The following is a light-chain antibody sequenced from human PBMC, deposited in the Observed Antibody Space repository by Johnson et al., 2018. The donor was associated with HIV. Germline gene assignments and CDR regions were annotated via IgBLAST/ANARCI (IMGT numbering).Light chain of an antibody. V-gene: IGLV1-44*01. CDR3: AAWDDSLNGPYV. J-gene: IGLJ1*01. CDR2: RNN. CDR1: SSNIGSNT. Sequence: SVLTQPPSASGTPGQRVTISCSGSSSNIGSNTVNWYQQLPGTAPKLLIYRNNQRPSGVPDRFSGSKSGTSASLAISGLQAEDEADYYCAAWDDSLNGPYVFGTGTKVTVL.